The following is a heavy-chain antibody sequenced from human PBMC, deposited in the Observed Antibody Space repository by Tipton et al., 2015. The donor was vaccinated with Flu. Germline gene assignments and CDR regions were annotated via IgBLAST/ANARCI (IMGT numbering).Heavy chain of an antibody. CDR2: IYYSGST. Sequence: TLSLTCTVSGGSISSYYWSWIRQPPGKGLEWIGYIYYSGSTNYNPSLKSRVTIPVDTSKNQFSLKLSSVTAADTAVYYCARHGGSGGSYVDYWGQGTLATVSS. J-gene: IGHJ4*02. D-gene: IGHD2-15*01. CDR3: ARHGGSGGSYVDY. CDR1: GGSISSYY. V-gene: IGHV4-59*08.